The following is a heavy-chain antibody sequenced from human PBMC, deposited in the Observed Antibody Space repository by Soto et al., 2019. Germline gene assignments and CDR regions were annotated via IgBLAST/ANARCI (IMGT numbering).Heavy chain of an antibody. Sequence: SETLSLTCTVSGGYISTFYWSWIRQPPGKGLEWIGYIYYSGSTNYNPSLKSRVTISVDTSKNQFSLKLSSVTAADTAVYYCARGRRYYGMEVWGQGTTVT. CDR2: IYYSGST. CDR3: ARGRRYYGMEV. CDR1: GGYISTFY. V-gene: IGHV4-59*01. J-gene: IGHJ6*02.